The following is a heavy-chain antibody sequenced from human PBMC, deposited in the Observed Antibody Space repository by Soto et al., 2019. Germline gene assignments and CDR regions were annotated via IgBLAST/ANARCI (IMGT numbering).Heavy chain of an antibody. CDR3: ARVQSGSTREAFDI. V-gene: IGHV1-69*13. CDR2: IIPIFGTA. D-gene: IGHD2-2*01. CDR1: GGTFSSYA. J-gene: IGHJ3*02. Sequence: SVKVSCKASGGTFSSYAISWVRQAPGQGLEWMGGIIPIFGTANYAQKFQGRVTITADESTSTAYMELSSLRSEDTAVYYCARVQSGSTREAFDIWGQGTTVTVSS.